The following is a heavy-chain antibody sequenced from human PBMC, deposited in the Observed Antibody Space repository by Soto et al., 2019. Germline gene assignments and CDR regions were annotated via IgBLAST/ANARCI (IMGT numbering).Heavy chain of an antibody. V-gene: IGHV4-39*01. CDR1: GGSISSSSYY. CDR3: ASYIAAAGTNIDY. Sequence: SETLSLTCTVSGGSISSSSYYWGWIRQPPGKGLEWIGSIYYSGSTYYNPSLKSRVTLSVDTSKNQFSLKLSSVTAAYTAVYYCASYIAAAGTNIDYWGQGTLVTVSS. D-gene: IGHD6-13*01. CDR2: IYYSGST. J-gene: IGHJ4*02.